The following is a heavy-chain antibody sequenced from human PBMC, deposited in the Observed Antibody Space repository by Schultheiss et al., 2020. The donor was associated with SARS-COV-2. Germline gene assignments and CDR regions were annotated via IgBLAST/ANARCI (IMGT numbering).Heavy chain of an antibody. CDR3: ARGEGDYSYYYYMDV. V-gene: IGHV1-69*13. D-gene: IGHD2-21*02. CDR2: IIPIFGAP. Sequence: SVKVSCKVSGGTFSSNGMSWVRQAPGQGLEWMGGIIPIFGAPNYAQKFQGRVTITADESTSTAYMELSSLRSEDTAVYYCARGEGDYSYYYYMDVWGKGTTVTVAS. J-gene: IGHJ6*03. CDR1: GGTFSSNG.